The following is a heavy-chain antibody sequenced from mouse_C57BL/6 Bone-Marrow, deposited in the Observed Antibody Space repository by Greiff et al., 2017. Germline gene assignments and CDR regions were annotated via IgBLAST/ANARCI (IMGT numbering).Heavy chain of an antibody. V-gene: IGHV3-1*01. CDR2: ISYSGST. CDR3: ARACYLWFAY. J-gene: IGHJ3*01. Sequence: DVQLVESGPGMVKPSQSLSLTCTVTGYSITSGYDWHWIRHFPGNKLEWMGYISYSGSTNYNPSLKSRISITHDTSKNHFFLKLNSVTTEDTATYYCARACYLWFAYWGQGTLVTVSA. CDR1: GYSITSGYD. D-gene: IGHD2-12*01.